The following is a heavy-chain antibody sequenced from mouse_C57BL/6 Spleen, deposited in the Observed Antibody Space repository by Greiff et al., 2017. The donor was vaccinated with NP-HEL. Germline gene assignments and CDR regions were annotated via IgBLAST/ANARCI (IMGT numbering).Heavy chain of an antibody. CDR2: IDPETGGT. CDR3: TVYYYGSSPHYYAMDY. Sequence: VQLQQSGAELVRPGASVTLSCKASGYTFTDYEMHWVKQTPVHGLEWIGAIDPETGGTAYNQKFKGKAILTADKSSSTAYMELRSLTSEDSAVYYCTVYYYGSSPHYYAMDYWGQGTSVTVSS. D-gene: IGHD1-1*01. CDR1: GYTFTDYE. V-gene: IGHV1-15*01. J-gene: IGHJ4*01.